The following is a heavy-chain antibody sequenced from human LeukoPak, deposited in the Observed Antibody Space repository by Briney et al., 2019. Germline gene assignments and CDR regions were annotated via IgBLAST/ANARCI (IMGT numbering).Heavy chain of an antibody. CDR1: GFTVSSNY. CDR2: IYSGGST. V-gene: IGHV3-53*04. D-gene: IGHD6-19*01. CDR3: ARGAYSSGWYPSDY. Sequence: GGSLRLSCAASGFTVSSNYMSWVRQAPGKGLEWVSVIYSGGSTYYADSVKGRFTISRHNSKNTLYLQMNSLRAEDTAVYYCARGAYSSGWYPSDYWGQGTLVTVSS. J-gene: IGHJ4*02.